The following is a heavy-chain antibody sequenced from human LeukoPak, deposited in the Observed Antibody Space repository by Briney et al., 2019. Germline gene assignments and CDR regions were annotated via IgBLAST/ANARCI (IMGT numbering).Heavy chain of an antibody. CDR1: GVSITSSDFY. Sequence: SETLSLTCTVSGVSITSSDFYWGWIRQPPGKGLEWIESITYSGSTYYNPSLKSRVTMSVDTSKNQFSLKLSSVTAADTAVYYCARHPFASHQRLDHWGQGTLVTVSS. J-gene: IGHJ4*02. CDR2: ITYSGST. V-gene: IGHV4-39*01. CDR3: ARHPFASHQRLDH.